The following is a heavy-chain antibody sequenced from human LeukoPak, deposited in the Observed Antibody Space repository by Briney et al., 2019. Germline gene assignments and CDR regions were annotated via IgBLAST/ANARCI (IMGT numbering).Heavy chain of an antibody. V-gene: IGHV4-34*01. J-gene: IGHJ4*02. CDR1: GGSFSGYY. Sequence: SETLSLTCAVYGGSFSGYYWSWIRQPPGKGLEWIGEINHSGSTNYNPSLKSRATISVDTSKNQFSLKLSSVTAADTAVYYCARVVVVPAAKGAPDYWGQGTLVTVS. CDR3: ARVVVVPAAKGAPDY. CDR2: INHSGST. D-gene: IGHD2-2*01.